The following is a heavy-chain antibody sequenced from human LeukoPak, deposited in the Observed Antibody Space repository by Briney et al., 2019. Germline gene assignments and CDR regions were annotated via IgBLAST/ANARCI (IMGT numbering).Heavy chain of an antibody. Sequence: GGSLRLSCAASGFTFSSYGMHWVRQAPGKGLEWVAVIWYDGSNKYYADSEKGRFTISRDNSKNTLYLQMNSLRAEDTAVYYCARVRYSSSWYVYYYYGMDVWGQGTTVTVSS. J-gene: IGHJ6*02. CDR1: GFTFSSYG. CDR3: ARVRYSSSWYVYYYYGMDV. D-gene: IGHD6-13*01. V-gene: IGHV3-33*01. CDR2: IWYDGSNK.